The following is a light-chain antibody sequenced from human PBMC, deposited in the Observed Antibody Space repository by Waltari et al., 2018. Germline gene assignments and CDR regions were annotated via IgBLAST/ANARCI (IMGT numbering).Light chain of an antibody. V-gene: IGKV4-1*01. CDR2: WAS. CDR1: QSVLFSSNNKNY. CDR3: QQYYSTPPT. Sequence: DTVMTQSPDSLAVSLGERATIHCKSSQSVLFSSNNKNYLAWYQQKPGQPPKLLIYWASTRESGVPDRFSGSGSGTDFTLTISSLQAEDVAVYYCQQYYSTPPTFGQGTKVEIK. J-gene: IGKJ1*01.